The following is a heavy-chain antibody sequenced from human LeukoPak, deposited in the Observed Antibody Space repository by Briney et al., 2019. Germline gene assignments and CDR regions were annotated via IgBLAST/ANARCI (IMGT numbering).Heavy chain of an antibody. V-gene: IGHV4-34*01. CDR3: ARGGIVAAADY. J-gene: IGHJ4*02. CDR2: ISHSGTT. D-gene: IGHD6-13*01. Sequence: SEILSLTCAVYGGSFSGYYWSWIRQPPGKGLEWIGEISHSGTTHYTPSLKTRVTISLDTSKNQFSLKLTSVTAADTAVYYCARGGIVAAADYWGQGTLVTVSS. CDR1: GGSFSGYY.